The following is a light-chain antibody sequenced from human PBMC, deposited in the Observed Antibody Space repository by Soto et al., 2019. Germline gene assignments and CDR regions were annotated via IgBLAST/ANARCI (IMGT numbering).Light chain of an antibody. V-gene: IGKV1-39*01. CDR2: AAS. CDR1: QTINSY. J-gene: IGKJ1*01. CDR3: QQSYSTPQT. Sequence: DIQMTQFPSSLSASVGDRVTITCRASQTINSYLNWYQQKPGTAPNLLIYAASNLQRGVPSRFSGSGSGTNFTLTIRSLEREDFATYHCQQSYSTPQTFGQGTNVEVE.